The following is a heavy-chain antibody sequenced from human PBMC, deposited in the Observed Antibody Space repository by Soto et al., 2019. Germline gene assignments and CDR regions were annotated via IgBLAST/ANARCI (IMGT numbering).Heavy chain of an antibody. J-gene: IGHJ4*02. V-gene: IGHV4-34*01. Sequence: SETLSLTCAVYGGSFSGYYWSWIRQPPGKGLEWIGEINHSGSTNYNPSLKSRVTISVDTSKNQFSLKLSFVTAADTAVYYCAGRTYYYDSSGYSTDYWGRGTLVTVST. CDR1: GGSFSGYY. D-gene: IGHD3-22*01. CDR2: INHSGST. CDR3: AGRTYYYDSSGYSTDY.